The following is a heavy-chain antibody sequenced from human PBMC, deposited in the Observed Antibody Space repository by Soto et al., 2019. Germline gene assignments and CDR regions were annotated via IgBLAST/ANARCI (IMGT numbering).Heavy chain of an antibody. J-gene: IGHJ4*02. D-gene: IGHD6-13*01. V-gene: IGHV2-26*01. Sequence: QVTLKESGPVLVKSTETLTLTCTVSGISLSNTRMGVSWIRQPPGKALEWLAHIFSNAEQSFITSLKSRLTISKDTSKSQVVLTMTDMDPVDTATYYCERTRGYLEPFDYWGQGTLVTVSS. CDR2: IFSNAEQ. CDR1: GISLSNTRMG. CDR3: ERTRGYLEPFDY.